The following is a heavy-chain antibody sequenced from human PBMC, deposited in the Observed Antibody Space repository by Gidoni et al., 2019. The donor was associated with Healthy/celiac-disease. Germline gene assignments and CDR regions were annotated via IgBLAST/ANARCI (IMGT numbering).Heavy chain of an antibody. J-gene: IGHJ4*02. V-gene: IGHV4-31*02. CDR3: ARGVSGNGFTIFGVVIYGFDY. D-gene: IGHD3-3*01. Sequence: LEWIGYIYYSGSTYYNPSLKSRVTISVDTSKNQFSLKLSSVTAADTAVYYWARGVSGNGFTIFGVVIYGFDYGGQGTLVTVSS. CDR2: IYYSGST.